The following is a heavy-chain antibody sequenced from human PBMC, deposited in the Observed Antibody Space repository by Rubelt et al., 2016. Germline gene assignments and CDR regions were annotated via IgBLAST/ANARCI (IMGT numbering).Heavy chain of an antibody. Sequence: QVQLQESGPGLVKPSETLALTCIVSGGSISSSSYYWDWIRQPPGKGLEWIGSLYYSGSTYYSPSIKSRVTISVDTSKNQFSLTRSLWPAADTSVYYCARRSGSYYYYAMDVWGQGTTVTVSS. J-gene: IGHJ6*02. CDR1: GGSISSSSYY. CDR3: ARRSGSYYYYAMDV. V-gene: IGHV4-39*01. D-gene: IGHD1-26*01. CDR2: LYYSGST.